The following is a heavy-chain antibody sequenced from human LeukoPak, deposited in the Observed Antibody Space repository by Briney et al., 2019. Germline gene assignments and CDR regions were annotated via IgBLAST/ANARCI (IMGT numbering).Heavy chain of an antibody. J-gene: IGHJ3*02. CDR3: ARTVRRADAFDI. CDR2: INPNSGGT. V-gene: IGHV1-2*02. CDR1: GYTFTGYC. D-gene: IGHD4-17*01. Sequence: ASVKVSCKASGYTFTGYCMHWVRQAPGQGLEWMGWINPNSGGTNYAQKFQGRVTMTRDTSISTAYMELSRLRSDDTAVYYCARTVRRADAFDIWGQGTMVTVSS.